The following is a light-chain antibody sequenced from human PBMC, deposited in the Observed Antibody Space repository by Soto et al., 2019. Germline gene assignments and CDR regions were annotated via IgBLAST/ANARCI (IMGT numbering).Light chain of an antibody. J-gene: IGKJ1*01. V-gene: IGKV1-5*01. CDR1: QSISNW. CDR2: DAS. Sequence: DIQMTQSPSTVSASVLDIVIITCLASQSISNWVAWYQQKPGKAPKLLIYDASSLESGVPSRFSGSGSGTEFTLTISSLQPDDFATYYCQHYNSYSEAFGQGTKVDIK. CDR3: QHYNSYSEA.